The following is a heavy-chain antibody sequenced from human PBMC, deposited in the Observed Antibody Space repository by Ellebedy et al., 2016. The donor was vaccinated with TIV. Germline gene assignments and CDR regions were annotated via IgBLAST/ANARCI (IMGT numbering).Heavy chain of an antibody. V-gene: IGHV1-46*01. CDR2: INPSGGST. CDR3: AKDLEVGGIIPRGFDY. J-gene: IGHJ4*02. CDR1: GYTFTGYY. Sequence: ASVKVSCKASGYTFTGYYMHWVRQAPGQGLEWMGIINPSGGSTSYAQKFQGRVTMTTDTSTSTAYMELRSLRSDDTAVYYCAKDLEVGGIIPRGFDYWGQGTLVTVSS. D-gene: IGHD3-16*01.